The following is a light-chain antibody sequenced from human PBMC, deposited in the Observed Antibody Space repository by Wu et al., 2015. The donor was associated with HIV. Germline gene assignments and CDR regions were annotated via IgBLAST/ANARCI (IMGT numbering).Light chain of an antibody. J-gene: IGKJ3*01. Sequence: EIVMTQSPATLSVSPGERAALSCRASQSVSSYLAWYQQKPGQAPRLLIYGASTRATGIPARFSGSGSGTEFTLTISSLQSEDFAVYYCQQYNNWPPSVTFGPGTKVDI. CDR1: QSVSSY. CDR2: GAS. V-gene: IGKV3-15*01. CDR3: QQYNNWPPSVT.